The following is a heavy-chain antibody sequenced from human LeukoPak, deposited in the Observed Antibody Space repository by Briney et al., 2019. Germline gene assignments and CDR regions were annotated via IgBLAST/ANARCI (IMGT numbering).Heavy chain of an antibody. V-gene: IGHV4-30-2*01. CDR2: IYHSGST. CDR1: GGSISSGGYS. Sequence: SQTLSLTCAVSGGSISSGGYSWSWIRQPPGKGLEWIGYIYHSGSTYYNSSLKSRVTISVDGSKNQFSLKLSSVTAADTAVYYCARDGIVGAFDYWGQGTLVTVSS. CDR3: ARDGIVGAFDY. J-gene: IGHJ4*02. D-gene: IGHD1-26*01.